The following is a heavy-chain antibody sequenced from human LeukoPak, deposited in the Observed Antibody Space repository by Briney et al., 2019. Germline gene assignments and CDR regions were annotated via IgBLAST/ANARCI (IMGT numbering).Heavy chain of an antibody. CDR1: GASISSTCYY. Sequence: SETLSLTCTVSGASISSTCYYGAWIRQPPGKGLEWIGTISYSGSTYYSPSLKSRVTISVDTSKNQFSLKLSSVTAADTAVYYCARLPRGYCRGGSCYGGHFQHWGQGTLVTVSS. J-gene: IGHJ1*01. CDR2: ISYSGST. CDR3: ARLPRGYCRGGSCYGGHFQH. V-gene: IGHV4-39*07. D-gene: IGHD2-15*01.